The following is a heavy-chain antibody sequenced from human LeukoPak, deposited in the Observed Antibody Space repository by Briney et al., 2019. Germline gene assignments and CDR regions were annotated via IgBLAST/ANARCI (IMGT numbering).Heavy chain of an antibody. V-gene: IGHV3-21*01. Sequence: PGGSLRLSCAGSGYSFRSHSMNWVRQAPGKGLEWVSSISSISHYIYYADSVKGRFTISRDNAKNSLYPQMNSLRAEDTALYYCTRDYYDSSGLPFDYWGQGTLVTVSS. J-gene: IGHJ4*02. CDR3: TRDYYDSSGLPFDY. CDR2: ISSISHYI. CDR1: GYSFRSHS. D-gene: IGHD3-22*01.